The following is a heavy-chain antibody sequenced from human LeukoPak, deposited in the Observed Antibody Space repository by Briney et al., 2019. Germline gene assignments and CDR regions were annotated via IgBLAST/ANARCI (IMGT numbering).Heavy chain of an antibody. V-gene: IGHV1-2*02. D-gene: IGHD6-19*01. CDR2: INPNSGGT. J-gene: IGHJ4*02. CDR1: GYTFTGYY. CDR3: ARVVYNSGWGADY. Sequence: GASVKVSCKASGYTFTGYYMHWVRQAPGQGLEWMGWINPNSGGTNYAQKFRGRVTMTRDTSISTAYMELSRLRSDDTAVYYCARVVYNSGWGADYWGQGTLVTVSS.